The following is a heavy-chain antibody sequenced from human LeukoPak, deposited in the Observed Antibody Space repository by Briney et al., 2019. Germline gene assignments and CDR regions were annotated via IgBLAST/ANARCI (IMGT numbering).Heavy chain of an antibody. J-gene: IGHJ5*02. D-gene: IGHD3-22*01. V-gene: IGHV4-61*02. CDR3: ARAGYYDSSRNRFDT. Sequence: SQTLSLTCSVSGGSIRSGDFYWSWIRQTAGKGLEWLGRIYASGSPRYNPSLKGRLSMSVDPSRNHFSLQLTSVTAADTAVYFCARAGYYDSSRNRFDTWGQGTLVTVSS. CDR1: GGSIRSGDFY. CDR2: IYASGSP.